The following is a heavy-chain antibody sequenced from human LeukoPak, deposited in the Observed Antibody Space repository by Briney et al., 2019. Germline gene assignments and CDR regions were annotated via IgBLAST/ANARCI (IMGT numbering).Heavy chain of an antibody. CDR1: GFTFTTYE. Sequence: PGPSLRLSCAASGFTFTTYEMSSVRQAPGKGLECVSYISSGGSPRKYADSVKGRFTISRDHTTSLLYLQVNSLRGEDTAVYYSARGAGSGWSIFDNWGQGVLVTVSS. CDR2: ISSGGSPR. D-gene: IGHD6-19*01. J-gene: IGHJ4*02. V-gene: IGHV3-48*03. CDR3: ARGAGSGWSIFDN.